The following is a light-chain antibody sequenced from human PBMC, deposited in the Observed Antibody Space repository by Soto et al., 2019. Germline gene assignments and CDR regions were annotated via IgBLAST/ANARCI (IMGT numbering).Light chain of an antibody. CDR2: AAS. Sequence: IQMTQSPSSLSACVGDRVTITCRASQSISSYLNWYQQKPGKAPKLLIYAASSLQSGVPSRFSGSGSGTDFTLTISSLQPEDFATYYCQQSYSTLMYTFGQGTKVDIK. CDR1: QSISSY. J-gene: IGKJ2*01. V-gene: IGKV1-39*01. CDR3: QQSYSTLMYT.